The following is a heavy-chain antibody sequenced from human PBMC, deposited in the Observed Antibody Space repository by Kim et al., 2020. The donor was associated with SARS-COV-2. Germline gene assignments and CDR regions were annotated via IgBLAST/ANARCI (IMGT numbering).Heavy chain of an antibody. CDR1: GGSISSSNW. J-gene: IGHJ4*02. CDR2: IYHSGST. CDR3: ARARTMVRGVPPDY. D-gene: IGHD3-10*01. V-gene: IGHV4-4*02. Sequence: SETLSLTCAVSGGSISSSNWWSWVRQPPGKGLEWIGEIYHSGSTNYNPSLKSRVTISVDKSKNQFSLKLSSVTAADTAVYYCARARTMVRGVPPDYWGQGTLVTVSS.